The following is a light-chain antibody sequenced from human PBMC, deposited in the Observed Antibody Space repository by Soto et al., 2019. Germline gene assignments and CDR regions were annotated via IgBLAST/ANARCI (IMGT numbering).Light chain of an antibody. V-gene: IGKV3-15*01. CDR2: GAS. CDR1: QSFSSN. J-gene: IGKJ1*01. CDR3: QQYNIWPPWT. Sequence: EIVMTQSPATLSVSPGERAILCCRSSQSFSSNLAWYQQKPGQAPRLLIFGASTRATGIPARFSGSGSGTEFTLTISSLQSEDFAVYYCQQYNIWPPWTFGQGTKV.